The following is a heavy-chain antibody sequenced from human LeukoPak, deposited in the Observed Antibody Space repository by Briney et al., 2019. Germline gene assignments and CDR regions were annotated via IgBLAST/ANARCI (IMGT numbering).Heavy chain of an antibody. D-gene: IGHD3-10*01. V-gene: IGHV3-21*01. Sequence: GGSLRLPCAASGFTFSSYAMDWVRQAPGKGLEWVSSISSSSSYIYYADSVKGRFTISRDDTKNSLYLQMNSLRAEDTAVYYCARLFGGGFGKYYFDYWGQGTLVTVSS. CDR1: GFTFSSYA. CDR3: ARLFGGGFGKYYFDY. J-gene: IGHJ4*02. CDR2: ISSSSSYI.